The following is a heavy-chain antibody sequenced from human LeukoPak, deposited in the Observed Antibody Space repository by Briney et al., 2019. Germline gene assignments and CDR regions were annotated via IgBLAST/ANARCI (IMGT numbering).Heavy chain of an antibody. CDR3: ARRNSPLYYYDSSGYYPPYFDY. J-gene: IGHJ4*02. CDR1: GGSISSSSYY. Sequence: SETLSLTCTVSGGSISSSSYYWGWIRQPPGKGLEWIGRIYYSGSTYYNPSLKSRVTISVDTSKNQFSLKLSSVTAADTAVYYCARRNSPLYYYDSSGYYPPYFDYWGQGTLVTVSS. D-gene: IGHD3-22*01. CDR2: IYYSGST. V-gene: IGHV4-39*01.